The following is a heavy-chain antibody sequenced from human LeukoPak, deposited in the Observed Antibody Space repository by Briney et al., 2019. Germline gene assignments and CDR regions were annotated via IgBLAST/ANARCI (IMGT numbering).Heavy chain of an antibody. CDR1: GGSFSGYY. D-gene: IGHD2-2*01. CDR3: ARTGSVRSRYCSSTSCYFDY. V-gene: IGHV4-34*01. Sequence: SETLSLTCAVYGGSFSGYYWSWIRQPPGKGLEWIGEINHSGSTNYNPSLKSRVTISVDTSKNQFSLKLSSVTAADTAVYYCARTGSVRSRYCSSTSCYFDYWGQGTLVTVSS. CDR2: INHSGST. J-gene: IGHJ4*02.